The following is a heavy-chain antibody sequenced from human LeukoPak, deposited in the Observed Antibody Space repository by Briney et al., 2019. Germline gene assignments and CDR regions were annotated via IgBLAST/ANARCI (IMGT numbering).Heavy chain of an antibody. CDR2: IYYSGST. Sequence: SGTLSLTCAVSGGSISSTNWWSWVRQVPGRGLEWIGEIYYSGSTNYNPSLKSRVTISVDTSKNQFSLKLSSVTAADTAVYYCARDGLNWGELYLGIDIWGQGTMVTVSS. CDR3: ARDGLNWGELYLGIDI. CDR1: GGSISSTNW. J-gene: IGHJ3*02. D-gene: IGHD7-27*01. V-gene: IGHV4-4*02.